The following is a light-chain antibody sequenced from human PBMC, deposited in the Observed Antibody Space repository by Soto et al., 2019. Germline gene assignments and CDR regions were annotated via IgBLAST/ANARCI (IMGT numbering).Light chain of an antibody. CDR2: AAS. Sequence: DIQMTQSPASVSSSVGDRVTITCRASQDLISWLAWYQQKPWKAPKLLISAASSLQSGVPSRFSGSRAGTDFTLTIRSLQPEDFATYYCQQPISFPITFGQGTRLEI. V-gene: IGKV1D-12*01. CDR1: QDLISW. CDR3: QQPISFPIT. J-gene: IGKJ5*01.